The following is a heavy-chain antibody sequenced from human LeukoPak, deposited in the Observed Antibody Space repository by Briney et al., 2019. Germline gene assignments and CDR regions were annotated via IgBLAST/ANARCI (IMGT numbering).Heavy chain of an antibody. CDR3: AKDWRRIAVVGPAARRGNYMDV. J-gene: IGHJ6*03. CDR1: GFTFSSYE. V-gene: IGHV3-48*03. CDR2: ISSSGYTI. D-gene: IGHD2-15*01. Sequence: GGSLRLSCAASGFTFSSYEMNWVRQAPGKGLLWVSYISSSGYTIYYADSVKGRFTISRDNSKNTLYLQMKSLRAEDTAVYYCAKDWRRIAVVGPAARRGNYMDVWGKGTTVTISS.